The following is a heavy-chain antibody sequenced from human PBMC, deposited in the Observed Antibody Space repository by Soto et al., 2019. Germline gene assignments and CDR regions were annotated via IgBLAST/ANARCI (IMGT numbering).Heavy chain of an antibody. J-gene: IGHJ4*02. CDR3: ASAHGCRGWHS. D-gene: IGHD6-19*01. CDR2: IHRDGTT. Sequence: EVQLVESGGGLVQPGGSLRLSCVGSGFTVSTYYMSWVRQAPGKGLEWVSSIHRDGTTYYAGSVKGRFIVSRDSSETTVSLQMNSLTADDTALYFCASAHGCRGWHSWGQGTVVTVSS. CDR1: GFTVSTYY. V-gene: IGHV3-66*01.